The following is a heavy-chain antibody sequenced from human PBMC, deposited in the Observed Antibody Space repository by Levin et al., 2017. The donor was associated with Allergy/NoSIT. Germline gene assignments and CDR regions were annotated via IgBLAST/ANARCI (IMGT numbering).Heavy chain of an antibody. CDR1: GDSISSYY. Sequence: SQTLSLTCTVSGDSISSYYWSWIRQPPGKGLEWIGYVYNSGSTNYNPSLKSRVTISVDTSKNQFSLTLSSVTAADTAVYYCARRFCSGGTCYSGSHGMDVWGQGTTVTVSS. CDR2: VYNSGST. J-gene: IGHJ6*02. V-gene: IGHV4-59*08. D-gene: IGHD2-15*01. CDR3: ARRFCSGGTCYSGSHGMDV.